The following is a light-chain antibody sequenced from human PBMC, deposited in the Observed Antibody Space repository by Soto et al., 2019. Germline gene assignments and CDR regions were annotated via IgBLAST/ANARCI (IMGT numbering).Light chain of an antibody. CDR2: DAS. Sequence: DIQMTQSPSTLSASVGDRVTITCRASQSISNWLAWYQQKPGKAPKLLIYDASSLESGVPSRFSRSGSGTEFTLTISRLQPDDFATYYCQQYNSYSGTFGQGTKV. V-gene: IGKV1-5*01. CDR3: QQYNSYSGT. CDR1: QSISNW. J-gene: IGKJ1*01.